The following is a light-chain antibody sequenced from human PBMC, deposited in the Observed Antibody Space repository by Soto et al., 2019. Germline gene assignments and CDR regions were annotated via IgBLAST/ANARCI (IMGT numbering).Light chain of an antibody. CDR1: DIGSKS. CDR3: QVLDRNNNHVL. V-gene: IGLV3-21*02. CDR2: DDR. J-gene: IGLJ3*02. Sequence: SYELTQPPSVSVAPGQTAMITCGGNDIGSKSVHWYQQRPGQAPVLVVYDDRDRPSGIPERFSGSNSGSTATLTIRRVEAGDEADYYCQVLDRNNNHVLFGGGTQLTVL.